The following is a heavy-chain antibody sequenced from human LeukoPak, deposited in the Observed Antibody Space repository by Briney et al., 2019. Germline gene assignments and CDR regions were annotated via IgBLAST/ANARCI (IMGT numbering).Heavy chain of an antibody. CDR2: IYTSGST. V-gene: IGHV4-61*02. CDR1: GGSISSGSYY. CDR3: AREGTRYDILTGYSSFDY. Sequence: PSQTLSLTCTVSGGSISSGSYYWSWIRQPAGKRLEWIGRIYTSGSTNYNPSLKSRVTISVDTSKNQFSLKLSSVTAADTAVYYCAREGTRYDILTGYSSFDYWGQGTLVTVSS. J-gene: IGHJ4*02. D-gene: IGHD3-9*01.